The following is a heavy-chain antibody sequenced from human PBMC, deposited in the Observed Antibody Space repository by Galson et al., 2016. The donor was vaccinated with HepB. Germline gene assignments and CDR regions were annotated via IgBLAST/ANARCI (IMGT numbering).Heavy chain of an antibody. CDR2: FDPENGET. D-gene: IGHD2-2*02. CDR3: AAGDRGDHLLYHISFGF. Sequence: SCKVSIYSLTDLSMYWVRPAPGKGLEWMGDFDPENGETISAQKFQGRVAMTEDTSTDTAYMELSSLKTDDTAVYYCAAGDRGDHLLYHISFGFWGQGTLVTVSS. J-gene: IGHJ4*02. CDR1: IYSLTDLS. V-gene: IGHV1-24*01.